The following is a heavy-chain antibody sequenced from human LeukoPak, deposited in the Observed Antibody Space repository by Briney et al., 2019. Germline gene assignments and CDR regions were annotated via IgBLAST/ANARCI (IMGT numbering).Heavy chain of an antibody. V-gene: IGHV4-59*01. D-gene: IGHD3-3*01. CDR3: ARGLEWSDFWSGYRYYYYYMDV. Sequence: SETLSLTCTVSGGPISSYYWSWIRQPPGKGLEWIGYIYYSGSTNYNPSLKSRVTISVDTSKNQSSLKLSSVTAADTAVYYCARGLEWSDFWSGYRYYYYYMDVWGKGTTVTVSS. CDR1: GGPISSYY. J-gene: IGHJ6*03. CDR2: IYYSGST.